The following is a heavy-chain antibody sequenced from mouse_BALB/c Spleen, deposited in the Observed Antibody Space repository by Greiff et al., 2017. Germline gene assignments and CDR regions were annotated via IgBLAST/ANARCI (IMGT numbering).Heavy chain of an antibody. D-gene: IGHD2-2*01. CDR2: IDPANGNT. J-gene: IGHJ4*01. V-gene: IGHV14-3*02. CDR1: GFNIKDTY. CDR3: AREYYGYDVGAMDY. Sequence: VQLKESGAELVKPGASVKLSCTASGFNIKDTYMHWVKQRPEQGLEWIGRIDPANGNTKYDPKFQGKATITADTSSNTAYLQLSSLTSEDTAVYYCAREYYGYDVGAMDYWGQGTSVTVSS.